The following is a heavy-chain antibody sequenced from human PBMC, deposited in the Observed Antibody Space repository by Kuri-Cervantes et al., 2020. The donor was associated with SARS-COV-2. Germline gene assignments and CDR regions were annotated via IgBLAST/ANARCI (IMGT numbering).Heavy chain of an antibody. CDR2: ISGSGDNT. V-gene: IGHV3-23*01. J-gene: IGHJ4*02. Sequence: GGSLRLSCAASGFTFSSSAMRWVRQAPGKGLEWVSDISGSGDNTYYADSVKGRFTISRDNSKNTLYLQMNSLRAEDTAVYYCARYCSSVSCYSFRASLDYWGPGTLVTVSS. CDR3: ARYCSSVSCYSFRASLDY. CDR1: GFTFSSSA. D-gene: IGHD2-2*02.